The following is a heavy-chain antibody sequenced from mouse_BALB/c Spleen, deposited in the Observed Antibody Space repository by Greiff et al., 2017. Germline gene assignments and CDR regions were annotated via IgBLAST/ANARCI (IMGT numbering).Heavy chain of an antibody. D-gene: IGHD2-10*02. CDR3: TRRYGNPSYWYFDV. Sequence: QVQLQQPGAELVKPGASVKLSCKASGYTFTSYYMYWVKQRPGQGLEWIGGINPSNGGTNFNEKFKSKATLTVDKSSSTAYMQLSSLTSEDSAVYYCTRRYGNPSYWYFDVWGAGTTVTVSS. CDR2: INPSNGGT. V-gene: IGHV1S81*02. J-gene: IGHJ1*01. CDR1: GYTFTSYY.